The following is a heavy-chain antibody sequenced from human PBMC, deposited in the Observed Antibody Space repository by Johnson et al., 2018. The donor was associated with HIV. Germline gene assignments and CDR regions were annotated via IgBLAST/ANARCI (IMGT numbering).Heavy chain of an antibody. CDR1: GFTFSSYA. CDR2: ISYDGSNK. V-gene: IGHV3-30*04. Sequence: QVQLVESGGGVVQPGRSLRLSCAASGFTFSSYAMHWVRQAPGKGLEWVAVISYDGSNKYYADSVKGRFTISRDNSKHTLYLQMHSLRAEDTAVYYCARDTPFGYCSSTSCYAGGAFDIWGQGTMVTVSS. J-gene: IGHJ3*02. CDR3: ARDTPFGYCSSTSCYAGGAFDI. D-gene: IGHD2-2*01.